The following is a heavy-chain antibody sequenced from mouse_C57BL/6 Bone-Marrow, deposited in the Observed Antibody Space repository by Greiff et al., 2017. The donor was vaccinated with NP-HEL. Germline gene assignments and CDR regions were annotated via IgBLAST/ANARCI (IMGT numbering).Heavy chain of an antibody. J-gene: IGHJ3*01. Sequence: QVTLKECGPGILQPSQTLSLPCSFSGFSLSTFGMGVGWIRQPSGKGLEWLAHIWWDDDKYYNPALKSRLTISKDTSENQVFLKIANVDTADTATYYCARPYDYDSPWFAYWGQGTLVTVSA. V-gene: IGHV8-8*01. CDR1: GFSLSTFGMG. CDR2: IWWDDDK. CDR3: ARPYDYDSPWFAY. D-gene: IGHD2-4*01.